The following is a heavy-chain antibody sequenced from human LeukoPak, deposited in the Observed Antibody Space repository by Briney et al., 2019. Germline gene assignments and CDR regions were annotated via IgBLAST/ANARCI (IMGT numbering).Heavy chain of an antibody. J-gene: IGHJ4*02. CDR3: AKSYMSGPHYYDLDY. Sequence: GGSLRLSCAASGFTFSSYSMNWVRQAPGKGLEWVSSISSSSSYIYYADSVKGRFTISRDNAKNSLYLQMNSLRAEDTALYYCAKSYMSGPHYYDLDYWGQGTLVTVSS. CDR1: GFTFSSYS. CDR2: ISSSSSYI. D-gene: IGHD3-22*01. V-gene: IGHV3-21*04.